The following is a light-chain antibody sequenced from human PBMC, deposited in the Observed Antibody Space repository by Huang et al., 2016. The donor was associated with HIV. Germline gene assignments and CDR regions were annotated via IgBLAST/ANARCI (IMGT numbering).Light chain of an antibody. V-gene: IGKV3-11*01. CDR1: QAVAGH. CDR3: QQRTQWLS. CDR2: DAS. J-gene: IGKJ4*01. Sequence: IVLTQSPATLSTYLGENLTLSCRASQAVAGHIAWYQQRPGQAPRLLIYDASYRAGGISDRFTGSGSGTEFTLTITSLEPDDVAIYYCQQRTQWLSFGGGTKVQIK.